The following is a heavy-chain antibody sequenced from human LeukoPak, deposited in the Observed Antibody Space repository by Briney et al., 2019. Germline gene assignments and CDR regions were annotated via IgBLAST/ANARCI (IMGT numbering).Heavy chain of an antibody. D-gene: IGHD1-1*01. Sequence: GGSLRLSCAASGFTFLRHGMTWFRQAPGKGLEWVSGISASGGATYYADSVKGRFTISRDNSKNTLYLQMNSLSAEDTAVYYCAKVGTNFLRYHFDSWGRGTLVTVSS. J-gene: IGHJ4*02. CDR1: GFTFLRHG. CDR3: AKVGTNFLRYHFDS. CDR2: ISASGGAT. V-gene: IGHV3-23*01.